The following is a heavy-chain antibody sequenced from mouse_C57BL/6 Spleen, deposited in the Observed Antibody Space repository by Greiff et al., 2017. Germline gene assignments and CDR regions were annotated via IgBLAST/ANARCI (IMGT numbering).Heavy chain of an antibody. Sequence: EVKLVESGGGLVKPGGSLKLSCAASGFTFSSYAMSWVRQTPEKRLEWVATISDGGSYTYYPDNVKGRFTISRDNAKNNLYLQMSHLKSEDTAMYYCARPYYSNYGGYYFDYWGQGTTLTVSS. J-gene: IGHJ2*01. D-gene: IGHD2-5*01. CDR1: GFTFSSYA. V-gene: IGHV5-4*03. CDR2: ISDGGSYT. CDR3: ARPYYSNYGGYYFDY.